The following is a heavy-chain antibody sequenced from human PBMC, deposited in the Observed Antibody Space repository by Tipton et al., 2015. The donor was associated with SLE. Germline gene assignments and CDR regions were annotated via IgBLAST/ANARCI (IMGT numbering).Heavy chain of an antibody. D-gene: IGHD2-2*02. Sequence: TLSLTCTVSGGSISSYYWSWIRQPPGKGLEWIGYIYYSGSTNYNPSLKSRVTISVDTSKNQFSLKLSSVTAADTAVYYCARARHCSSTSCYRWFDPGGQGTLVTVSS. J-gene: IGHJ5*02. CDR3: ARARHCSSTSCYRWFDP. CDR2: IYYSGST. CDR1: GGSISSYY. V-gene: IGHV4-59*01.